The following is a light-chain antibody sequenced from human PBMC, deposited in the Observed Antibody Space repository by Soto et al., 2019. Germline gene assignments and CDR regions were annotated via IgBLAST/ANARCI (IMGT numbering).Light chain of an antibody. CDR3: CSSDPESTYV. CDR1: SDDVGAYNS. Sequence: QSVLAQPASVSGSPGQSITISCTGTSDDVGAYNSVSWYQQLPHKAPQVILYKGTQRPSGVSSRFSGSTSGNAASLTISGLQADDEADYFCCSSDPESTYVYGPGTKVTV. V-gene: IGLV2-23*01. J-gene: IGLJ1*01. CDR2: KGT.